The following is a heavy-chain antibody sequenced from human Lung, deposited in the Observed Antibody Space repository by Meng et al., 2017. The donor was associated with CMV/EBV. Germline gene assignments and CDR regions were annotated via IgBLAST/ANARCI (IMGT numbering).Heavy chain of an antibody. CDR3: ARDRQNSNYGSTDY. Sequence: SXLGSGFDFSTYSMNWFRQAPGKGPEWVSSISSSSSYIYYADSVKGRFTVSRSNANDSLYLQMNSLRAEDTGVYYCARDRQNSNYGSTDYWGQGTRVXVSS. CDR2: ISSSSSYI. CDR1: GFDFSTYS. D-gene: IGHD4-11*01. J-gene: IGHJ4*02. V-gene: IGHV3-21*06.